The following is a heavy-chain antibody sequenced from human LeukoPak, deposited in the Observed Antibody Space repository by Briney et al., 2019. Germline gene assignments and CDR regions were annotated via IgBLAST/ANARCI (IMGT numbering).Heavy chain of an antibody. Sequence: GGSLRLSCAASGFTFSSYAMSWVRQAPGKGLEWVSYITGSSSTIDYADSVKGRFTISRDNAKKSLYLQMNSLRAEDTAVYYCARRFDSWGQGTLVTVSS. J-gene: IGHJ4*02. CDR1: GFTFSSYA. CDR3: ARRFDS. CDR2: ITGSSSTI. V-gene: IGHV3-48*01.